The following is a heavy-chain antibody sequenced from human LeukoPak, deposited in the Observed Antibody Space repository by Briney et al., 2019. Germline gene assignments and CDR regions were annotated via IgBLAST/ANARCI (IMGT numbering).Heavy chain of an antibody. CDR2: IYTSGST. CDR3: ARFAYYYDSSGRGAWFDP. J-gene: IGHJ5*02. D-gene: IGHD3-22*01. CDR1: GGSISSYY. V-gene: IGHV4-4*07. Sequence: PSETLSLTCTVSGGSISSYYWSWIRQPAGKGLEWIGRIYTSGSTNYNPSLKSRVTMSVDTSKNQFSLKLSSVTAADTAVYYCARFAYYYDSSGRGAWFDPWGQGTLVTVSS.